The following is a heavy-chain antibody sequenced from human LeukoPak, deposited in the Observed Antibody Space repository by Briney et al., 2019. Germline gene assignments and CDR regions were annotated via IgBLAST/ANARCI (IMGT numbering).Heavy chain of an antibody. CDR3: ARSSIDSSGFDY. Sequence: GGSLRLSCAASGFTFSSYSMNWVRQAPGKGLEWVSSISSSSSYIYYADSVKGRFTISRDNAKNSLYLQMNSLRAEDTAVYYCARSSIDSSGFDYWGRGTLVTVSS. J-gene: IGHJ4*02. V-gene: IGHV3-21*01. CDR2: ISSSSSYI. CDR1: GFTFSSYS. D-gene: IGHD3-22*01.